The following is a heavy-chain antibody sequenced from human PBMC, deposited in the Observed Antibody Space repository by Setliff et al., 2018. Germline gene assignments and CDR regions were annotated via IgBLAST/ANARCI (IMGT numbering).Heavy chain of an antibody. J-gene: IGHJ3*02. D-gene: IGHD3-10*01. CDR3: AKYMHYYASGDFSDYGFDI. CDR1: GFTFNSYS. CDR2: ISSSSSYI. Sequence: GGSLRLSCAASGFTFNSYSMNWVRQAPGKGLEWVSSISSSSSYIYYAGSVKGRFTISRDNAKNSLYLQMNSLRAEDTAVYYCAKYMHYYASGDFSDYGFDIWGQGTMVTVSS. V-gene: IGHV3-21*01.